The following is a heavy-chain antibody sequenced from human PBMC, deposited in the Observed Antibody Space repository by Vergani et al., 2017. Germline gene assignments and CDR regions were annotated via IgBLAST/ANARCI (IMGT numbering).Heavy chain of an antibody. CDR1: GFTVSSNY. Sequence: VQLVESGGGVVQPGGSLRLSCAASGFTVSSNYMSWVRQAPGKGLEWVSVIYSGGSTYYADSVKGRFTISRDNAKNSLYLQMNSLRAEDTAVYYCAREGILKGYCSSTSCYRTNYYYYYGMDVWGQGTTVTVSS. J-gene: IGHJ6*02. CDR2: IYSGGST. CDR3: AREGILKGYCSSTSCYRTNYYYYYGMDV. V-gene: IGHV3-66*01. D-gene: IGHD2-2*01.